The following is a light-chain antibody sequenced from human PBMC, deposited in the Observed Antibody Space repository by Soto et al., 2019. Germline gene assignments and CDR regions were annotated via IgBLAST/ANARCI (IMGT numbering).Light chain of an antibody. V-gene: IGKV3-20*01. CDR3: QQYGSSPRT. Sequence: ENVLTQSPGTQSLSPGERATLSCKASQSVSSNFLAWYQQKPGQAPRLLIYGASNRATGIPGKFSGSGSGKNFTLTSSKLEPEDFAVYYCQQYGSSPRTFGQGTKVEIK. CDR1: QSVSSNF. J-gene: IGKJ1*01. CDR2: GAS.